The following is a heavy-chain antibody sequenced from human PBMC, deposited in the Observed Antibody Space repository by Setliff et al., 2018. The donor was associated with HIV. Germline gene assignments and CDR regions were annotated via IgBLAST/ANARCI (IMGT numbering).Heavy chain of an antibody. V-gene: IGHV2-5*02. CDR2: IYWDDDK. Sequence: SGHTLVNPTQTLTLTCPFSGFSLSTRGVGVGWIRQPPGKALEWLALIYWDDDKRYSPSLKTRLTITSLTITKDTSKNQVGLTMTNMDPADTATYYCGHSSGSYLGYFEHWGQGTLVTVSS. CDR3: GHSSGSYLGYFEH. D-gene: IGHD1-26*01. CDR1: GFSLSTRGVG. J-gene: IGHJ1*01.